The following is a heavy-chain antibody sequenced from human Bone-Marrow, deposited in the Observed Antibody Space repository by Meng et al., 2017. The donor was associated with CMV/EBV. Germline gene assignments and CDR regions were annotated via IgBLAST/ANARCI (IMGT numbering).Heavy chain of an antibody. CDR3: ASSAYDFWHGGYSGMVDYNGIDV. CDR2: INPNGGTT. V-gene: IGHV1-46*01. D-gene: IGHD3-3*01. J-gene: IGHJ6*02. CDR1: KYTFTTYY. Sequence: ASVKVSCKASKYTFTTYYIHWVRQAPGQGLEWMGIINPNGGTTSCAEKFLGRVTMTSDTSTGTVYMEMSSLRSEDTAVYYCASSAYDFWHGGYSGMVDYNGIDVWGRGTTVTVSS.